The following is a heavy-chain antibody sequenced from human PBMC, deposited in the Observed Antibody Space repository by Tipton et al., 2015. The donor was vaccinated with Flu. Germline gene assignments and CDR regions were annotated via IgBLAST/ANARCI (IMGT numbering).Heavy chain of an antibody. D-gene: IGHD4-17*01. J-gene: IGHJ4*02. Sequence: TLSLTCAVSGGSISSSNWWSWVRQPPGKGLEWIGTIDHSAGTYISSSLKRRISMSVDTSKNQFSLNLSSVTAADTAVYFCARGALGGDYDYWGRGTLVTVSS. V-gene: IGHV4-4*01. CDR3: ARGALGGDYDY. CDR1: GGSISSSNW. CDR2: IDHSAGT.